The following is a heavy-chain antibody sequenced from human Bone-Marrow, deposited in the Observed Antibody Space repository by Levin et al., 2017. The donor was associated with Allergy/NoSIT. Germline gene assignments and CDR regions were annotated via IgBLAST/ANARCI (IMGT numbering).Heavy chain of an antibody. D-gene: IGHD5-12*01. V-gene: IGHV4-39*01. J-gene: IGHJ5*02. CDR1: GDSISSKTYY. Sequence: SETLSLNCTVSGDSISSKTYYWGWIRQPPGKGLEWIGSIYFTATTYYNPSLKSRVTISVDTSKNQFSLQLNSVTAADTALYYCARSRGGRFDPWGQGTLVTVSS. CDR3: ARSRGGRFDP. CDR2: IYFTATT.